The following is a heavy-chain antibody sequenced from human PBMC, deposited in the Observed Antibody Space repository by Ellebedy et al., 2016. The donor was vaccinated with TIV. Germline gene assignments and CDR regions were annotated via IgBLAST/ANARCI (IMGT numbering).Heavy chain of an antibody. CDR1: GGSISSTNW. CDR3: ASSGWPGH. V-gene: IGHV4-4*02. CDR2: IFHCGTT. D-gene: IGHD6-19*01. Sequence: MPSETLSLTCAVSGGSISSTNWWSWVRQAPGKGLEWIGEIFHCGTTNYNPSLKSRVTISVDKSKNQFSLKLTSVTAADTAVYYCASSGWPGHWGQGTLVTVSS. J-gene: IGHJ4*02.